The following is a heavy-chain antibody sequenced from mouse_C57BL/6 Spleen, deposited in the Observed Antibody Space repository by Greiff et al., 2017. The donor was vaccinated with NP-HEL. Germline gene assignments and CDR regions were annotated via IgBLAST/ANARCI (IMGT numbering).Heavy chain of an antibody. J-gene: IGHJ4*01. CDR1: GFSLTSYG. CDR3: ARILYGDYAMDY. CDR2: IWSGGST. Sequence: QVQLQQSGPGLVQPSQSLSITCTVSGFSLTSYGVHWVRQSPGKGLEWLGVIWSGGSTDYNAAFISRLSISKDNSKSQVFFKMNSLQADDTAIYYCARILYGDYAMDYWGQGTSVTVSS. V-gene: IGHV2-2*01. D-gene: IGHD1-1*01.